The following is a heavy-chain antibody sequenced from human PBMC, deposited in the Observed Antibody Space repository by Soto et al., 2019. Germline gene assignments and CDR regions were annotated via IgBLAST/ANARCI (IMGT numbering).Heavy chain of an antibody. CDR1: GFTFSSYA. CDR2: ISGSGGST. J-gene: IGHJ4*02. V-gene: IGHV3-23*01. CDR3: AKDQVGVGSSSKGAPFDY. Sequence: GGSLRLSCAASGFTFSSYAMSWVRQAPGKGLEWVSAISGSGGSTYYADSVKGRFTISRDNSKNTLYLQMNSLRAEDTAVYYCAKDQVGVGSSSKGAPFDYWGQGTLVTVSS. D-gene: IGHD6-6*01.